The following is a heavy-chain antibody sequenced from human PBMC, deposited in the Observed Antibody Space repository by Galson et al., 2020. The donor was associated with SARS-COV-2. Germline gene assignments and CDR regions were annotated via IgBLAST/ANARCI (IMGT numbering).Heavy chain of an antibody. D-gene: IGHD6-6*01. J-gene: IGHJ4*02. V-gene: IGHV3-30*03. CDR3: VRDKLGDKLELDY. CDR2: SYFDGSND. Sequence: GGSLRLSCEASGFTFTLHPMHWVRQAPGKGLEWVAVSYFDGSNDYYPASVKGQFSISRDTSKSTLYLQMNGLRVDDTAVYYCVRDKLGDKLELDYWGQGTLVTVSS. CDR1: GFTFTLHP.